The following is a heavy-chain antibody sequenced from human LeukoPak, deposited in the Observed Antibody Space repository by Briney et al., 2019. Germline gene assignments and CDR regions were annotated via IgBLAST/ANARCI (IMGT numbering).Heavy chain of an antibody. CDR3: LGGKPHYFDY. V-gene: IGHV4-30-2*01. Sequence: SETLSLTCAVSGGSISSGGYSWSWIRQPPGKGLEWIGYIYHSGSTYYNPSLKSRVTISVDRSKNQFSLKLSSVTAADTAVYYCLGGKPHYFDYWGQGTLVTVSS. CDR1: GGSISSGGYS. D-gene: IGHD4-23*01. J-gene: IGHJ4*02. CDR2: IYHSGST.